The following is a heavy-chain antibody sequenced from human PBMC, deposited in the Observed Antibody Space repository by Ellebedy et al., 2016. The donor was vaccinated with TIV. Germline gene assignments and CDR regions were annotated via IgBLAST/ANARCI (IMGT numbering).Heavy chain of an antibody. CDR3: AKGRVEKWLVLPFDY. J-gene: IGHJ4*02. D-gene: IGHD6-19*01. V-gene: IGHV3-30*18. Sequence: GESLKISCAASGFTVSSYGMHWVRQAPGKGLEWVAVISNDGSNKYYADSVEGRFTISRDNSKNTLYLQMNSLRADDTAVYYCAKGRVEKWLVLPFDYWGQGTLVTVSS. CDR1: GFTVSSYG. CDR2: ISNDGSNK.